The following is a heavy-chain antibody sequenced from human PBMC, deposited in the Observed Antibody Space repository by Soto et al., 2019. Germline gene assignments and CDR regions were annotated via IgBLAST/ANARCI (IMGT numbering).Heavy chain of an antibody. Sequence: PXESLKISCRGSGYYSGSYWIAWVRQMSGKGLEWVGSVYVSDSETKYSPSFQGQVTISADKYTNTAYLYWSSLKASDTAMYYCARRGTLSGRDAFDVWGEGPMVTVSS. CDR2: VYVSDSET. J-gene: IGHJ3*01. D-gene: IGHD5-12*01. V-gene: IGHV5-51*01. CDR3: ARRGTLSGRDAFDV. CDR1: GYYSGSYW.